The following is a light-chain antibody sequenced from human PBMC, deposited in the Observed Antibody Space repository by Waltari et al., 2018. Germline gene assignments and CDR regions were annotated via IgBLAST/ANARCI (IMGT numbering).Light chain of an antibody. CDR2: DAS. J-gene: IGKJ1*01. V-gene: IGKV3-20*01. CDR1: QSVSKY. CDR3: QKYGTLPAT. Sequence: EIVLTQSPGTLSLSPGERATLSCRASQSVSKYLAWYQQKPGQAPRLLIYDASIRATGIPDRFSGSGWGTDFSLTISSLEPEDFAVYYCQKYGTLPATFGQETKVQ.